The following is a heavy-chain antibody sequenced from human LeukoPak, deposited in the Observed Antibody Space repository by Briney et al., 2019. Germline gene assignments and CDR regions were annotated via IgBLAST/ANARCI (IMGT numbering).Heavy chain of an antibody. D-gene: IGHD3-3*01. J-gene: IGHJ4*02. V-gene: IGHV1-2*02. Sequence: GASVKVSCKASGYTFTGYYMHWVRQAPGQGLEGMGWINPNSGGTNYAQKFQGRVTMTRDTSISTAYMELSRLRSDDTAVYYCARGQYYDFWRGYYIDYWGQGTLVTVSS. CDR1: GYTFTGYY. CDR2: INPNSGGT. CDR3: ARGQYYDFWRGYYIDY.